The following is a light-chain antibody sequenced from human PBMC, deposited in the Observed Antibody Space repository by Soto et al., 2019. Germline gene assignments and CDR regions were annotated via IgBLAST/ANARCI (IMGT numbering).Light chain of an antibody. J-gene: IGLJ2*01. V-gene: IGLV2-14*01. CDR1: SSDVGAYDY. CDR2: EVS. Sequence: QSALTQPASVSGSPGQSITISCTGTSSDVGAYDYVSWYQHHPGKAPKLLIYEVSNRPSGVSSRFSGSKSGNTASLTISGLQAEDEADYYCQSYDSSLSVVFGGGTKLTVL. CDR3: QSYDSSLSVV.